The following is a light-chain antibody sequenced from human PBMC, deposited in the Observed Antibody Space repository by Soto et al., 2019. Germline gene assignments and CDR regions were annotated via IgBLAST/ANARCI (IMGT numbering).Light chain of an antibody. CDR2: GAS. V-gene: IGKV3-20*01. J-gene: IGKJ1*01. Sequence: EIVMTQSPATLSVSPGARAPLSCRARQSVNINLAWYPQHPGQAPRLLMYGASSRATGIPDRFSGGGSGTDFTLTISRLEPEDFAVYYCQQYGTSPPTFGQGTKVDIK. CDR1: QSVNIN. CDR3: QQYGTSPPT.